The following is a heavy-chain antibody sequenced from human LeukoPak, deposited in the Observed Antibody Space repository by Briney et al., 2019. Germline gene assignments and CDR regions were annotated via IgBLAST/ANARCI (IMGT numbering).Heavy chain of an antibody. CDR3: ARDGRFPPEVLPRYFDY. V-gene: IGHV4-59*12. J-gene: IGHJ4*02. Sequence: SETLSLTCTVSGGPIRSYYWSWIRQPPGKGLEWIGYIYYSGSTYYNPSLKSRVTISVETSKNQFSLKLSSVAAADTAVYYCARDGRFPPEVLPRYFDYWGQGTLVTVSS. CDR2: IYYSGST. CDR1: GGPIRSYY. D-gene: IGHD1-26*01.